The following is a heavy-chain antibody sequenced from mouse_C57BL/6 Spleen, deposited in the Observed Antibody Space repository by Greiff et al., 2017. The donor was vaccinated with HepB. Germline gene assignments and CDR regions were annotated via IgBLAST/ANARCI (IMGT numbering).Heavy chain of an antibody. J-gene: IGHJ3*01. CDR2: INPGSGGT. CDR3: AREEAQSQFAY. V-gene: IGHV1-54*01. Sequence: QVQLKESGAELVRPGTSVKVSCKASGYAFTNYLIEWVKQRPGQGLEWIGVINPGSGGTNYNEKFKGKATLTADKSSSTAYMQLSSLTSEDSAVYFCAREEAQSQFAYWGQGTLVTVSA. CDR1: GYAFTNYL. D-gene: IGHD3-2*02.